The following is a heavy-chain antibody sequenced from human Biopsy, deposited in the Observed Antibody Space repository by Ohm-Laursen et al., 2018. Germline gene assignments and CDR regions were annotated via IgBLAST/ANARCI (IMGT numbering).Heavy chain of an antibody. CDR1: GKTFSDYQ. Sequence: SETLSLTWSVFGKTFSDYQWSWIRQPPGKGPEWIGQINQAGTTNYNPSLKSRVSISADASKYEFSLRLTSVTAADTAVYLCGNEVHGRDYWGLGAQVTVSS. V-gene: IGHV4-34*08. D-gene: IGHD2-15*01. J-gene: IGHJ4*02. CDR3: GNEVHGRDY. CDR2: INQAGTT.